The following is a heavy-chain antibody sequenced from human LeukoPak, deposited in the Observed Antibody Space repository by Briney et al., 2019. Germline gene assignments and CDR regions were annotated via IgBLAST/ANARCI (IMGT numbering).Heavy chain of an antibody. D-gene: IGHD3-10*01. V-gene: IGHV4-39*01. CDR1: GGSISSSSYY. J-gene: IGHJ6*02. CDR3: ARQTEGAMVREPLYYYYYGMDV. CDR2: IYYSGST. Sequence: SETLSLTCTVSGGSISSSSYYWGWIRQPPGKGLDWIGSIYYSGSTYYNPSLKSRVTISVDTSKNQFSLKLSSVTAADTAVYYCARQTEGAMVREPLYYYYYGMDVWGQGTTVTVSS.